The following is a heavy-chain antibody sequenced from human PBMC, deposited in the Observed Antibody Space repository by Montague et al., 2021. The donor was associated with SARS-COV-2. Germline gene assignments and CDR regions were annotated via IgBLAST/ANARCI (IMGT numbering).Heavy chain of an antibody. CDR3: ARGHLSVSMVVVVFTSASYCFDY. J-gene: IGHJ4*02. Sequence: SETLSLTCGVSGGSFADDHWCWIRQPPGKGLEWIGGIKQRGSTNSNPSLQSRLTISVDTSRNQFSLKLTSVTAAATAAYFCARGHLSVSMVVVVFTSASYCFDYWGQGALVTVSS. D-gene: IGHD3-22*01. V-gene: IGHV4-34*01. CDR2: IKQRGST. CDR1: GGSFADDH.